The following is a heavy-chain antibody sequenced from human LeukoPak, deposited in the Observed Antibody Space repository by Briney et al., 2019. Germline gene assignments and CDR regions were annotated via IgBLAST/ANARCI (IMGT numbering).Heavy chain of an antibody. CDR3: ARTRVAFLYGSDSDL. V-gene: IGHV3-7*01. CDR1: GFPFSRFW. Sequence: GGSLRLSCAASGFPFSRFWMVWVRQAPGKGLEWVANIKQDGSEKYYVDSVKGRFTISRDNAKSTLYLQLNSLRVEDTAVYYCARTRVAFLYGSDSDLWGQGTLVTVSS. D-gene: IGHD3-10*01. CDR2: IKQDGSEK. J-gene: IGHJ4*02.